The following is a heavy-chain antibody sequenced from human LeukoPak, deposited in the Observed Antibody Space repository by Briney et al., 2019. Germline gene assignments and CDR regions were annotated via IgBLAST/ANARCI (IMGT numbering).Heavy chain of an antibody. CDR2: ISGSSSYI. J-gene: IGHJ4*02. CDR3: ARTPRRYCSSISCLDYFDY. Sequence: GGSLRLSCAASGFTFSSYPMNWVRQAPGKGLEWVSSISGSSSYIYYTDSVKGRFTISRDNTKNSLYLQMNSLRAEDTAVYYCARTPRRYCSSISCLDYFDYWGQGTLVTVSS. V-gene: IGHV3-21*01. D-gene: IGHD2-2*01. CDR1: GFTFSSYP.